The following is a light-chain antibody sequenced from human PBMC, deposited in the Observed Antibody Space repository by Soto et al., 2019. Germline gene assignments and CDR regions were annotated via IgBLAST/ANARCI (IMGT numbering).Light chain of an antibody. J-gene: IGKJ5*01. CDR2: GAS. CDR3: QQYDNSQIT. V-gene: IGKV3-20*01. Sequence: IVLTHSPGTLCLYPGQRATLSCRPSPSVSSSYLAWYQQKPGQAPRILLYGASSRATGIPDRFSGSGSGRDFTLTISRLEPDDFAVYYCQQYDNSQITFGQGTRLEIK. CDR1: PSVSSSY.